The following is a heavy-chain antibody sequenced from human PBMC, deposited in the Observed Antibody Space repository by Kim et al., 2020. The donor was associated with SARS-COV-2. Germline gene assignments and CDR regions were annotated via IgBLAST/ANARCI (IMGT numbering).Heavy chain of an antibody. V-gene: IGHV3-74*01. Sequence: GGSLRLSCASSGFSLGAHWMHWVRQAPGTGLLWLSRINSDGRTTVYADSVKGRFTLSRDNAKNTVYLDMWNLRPEDTAVYYCVRDATRGAFDYWGQGILVTVSS. CDR1: GFSLGAHW. D-gene: IGHD3-16*01. J-gene: IGHJ4*02. CDR3: VRDATRGAFDY. CDR2: INSDGRTT.